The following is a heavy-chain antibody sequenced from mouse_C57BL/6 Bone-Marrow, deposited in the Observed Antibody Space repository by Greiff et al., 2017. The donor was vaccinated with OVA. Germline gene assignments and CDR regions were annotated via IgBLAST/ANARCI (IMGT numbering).Heavy chain of an antibody. D-gene: IGHD2-4*01. CDR2: IRNKANGYTT. V-gene: IGHV7-3*01. CDR1: GFTFTDYY. CDR3: ARYSDYDRDY. J-gene: IGHJ2*01. Sequence: DVQLQESGGGLVQPGGSLSLSCAASGFTFTDYYMSWVRQPPGKALEWLGFIRNKANGYTTEYSASVKGRFTISRDNSQSILYLQMNALRAEDSATYYCARYSDYDRDYWGQGTTLTVSS.